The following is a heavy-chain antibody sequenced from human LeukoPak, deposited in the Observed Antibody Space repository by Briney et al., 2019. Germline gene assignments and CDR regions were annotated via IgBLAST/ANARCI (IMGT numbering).Heavy chain of an antibody. Sequence: GGSLRLSCGASGFIFSHYGMHWVRQPPGKGLEWVAYLEKDGDDIMYGDSVKGRFSISRDNSKNKVYLQVNSLRSEDTAVYYCAKDSGSLHGGPDFWGQGTLVSVSS. J-gene: IGHJ4*02. CDR1: GFIFSHYG. CDR2: LEKDGDDI. CDR3: AKDSGSLHGGPDF. V-gene: IGHV3-30*02. D-gene: IGHD3-10*01.